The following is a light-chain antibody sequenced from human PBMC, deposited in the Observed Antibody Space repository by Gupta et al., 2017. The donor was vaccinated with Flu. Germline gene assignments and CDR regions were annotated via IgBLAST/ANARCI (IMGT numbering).Light chain of an antibody. CDR2: GNT. J-gene: IGLJ3*02. Sequence: QSVVTQPPSASGTPGQRVTISCFGSSSNIGSNYVFWYQQLPGTAPKLLIYGNTQRPSGVPDRFSASKSGTSASLAISGLRSEDEADYYCAAWDDSLSGRVFGGGTKLTVL. V-gene: IGLV1-47*01. CDR3: AAWDDSLSGRV. CDR1: SSNIGSNY.